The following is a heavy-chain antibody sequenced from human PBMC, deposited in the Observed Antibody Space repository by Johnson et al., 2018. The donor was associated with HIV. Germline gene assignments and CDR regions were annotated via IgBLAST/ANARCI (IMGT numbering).Heavy chain of an antibody. J-gene: IGHJ3*02. CDR1: GFTFSSYA. Sequence: QVQLVESGGGVVQPGRSLRLSCAASGFTFSSYAMHWVRQAPGKGLEWVAVISYDGSNKYYADSVQGRFTISRDNSKNTLYLQMNSLRAEDTAIYYCAKLRKKQWLVGEAFDIWGQGTMVTVSS. V-gene: IGHV3-30-3*02. D-gene: IGHD6-19*01. CDR3: AKLRKKQWLVGEAFDI. CDR2: ISYDGSNK.